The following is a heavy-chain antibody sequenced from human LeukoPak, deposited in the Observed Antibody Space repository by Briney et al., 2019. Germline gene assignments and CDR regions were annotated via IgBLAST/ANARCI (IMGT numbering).Heavy chain of an antibody. Sequence: PSETLSLTCTVSGGSISSSSYYWGWIRQPPGKGLEWIGSIYYSGSTYYNPSLKSRVTISVDTSKNQFSLKLSSVTAADTAVYYCARTYSSSSGEPFDYWGQGTLVTVSS. V-gene: IGHV4-39*07. CDR2: IYYSGST. J-gene: IGHJ4*02. D-gene: IGHD6-6*01. CDR1: GGSISSSSYY. CDR3: ARTYSSSSGEPFDY.